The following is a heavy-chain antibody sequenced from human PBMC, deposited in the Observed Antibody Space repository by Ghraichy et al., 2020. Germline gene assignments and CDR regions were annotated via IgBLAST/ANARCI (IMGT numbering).Heavy chain of an antibody. CDR3: AKVAWAAAEYMIEY. CDR1: GFTFNNYA. V-gene: IGHV3-23*01. J-gene: IGHJ4*02. CDR2: ISASGGST. Sequence: GGSLRLSCAASGFTFNNYAMSWVRQAPGKGLEWVSVISASGGSTYYAESVKGRFTISRDKSKNTLYLQINSLRAEDTAVYYCAKVAWAAAEYMIEYWGQGTLVTVSS. D-gene: IGHD6-13*01.